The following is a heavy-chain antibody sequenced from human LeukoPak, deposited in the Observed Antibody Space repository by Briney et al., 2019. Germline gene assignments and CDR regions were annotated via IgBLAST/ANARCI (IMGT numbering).Heavy chain of an antibody. V-gene: IGHV4-39*07. Sequence: KASETLSLTCTVSGGSISSSSYYWGWIRQPPGKGLEWIGSIYYSGSTYYNPSLKSRVTISVDTSKNQFSLKLSSVTAADTAVYYCARGYDSSGQLVGWGQETLVTVSS. CDR3: ARGYDSSGQLVG. J-gene: IGHJ4*02. CDR1: GGSISSSSYY. D-gene: IGHD3-22*01. CDR2: IYYSGST.